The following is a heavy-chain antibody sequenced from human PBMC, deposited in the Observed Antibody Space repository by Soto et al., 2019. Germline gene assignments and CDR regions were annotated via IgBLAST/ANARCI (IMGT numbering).Heavy chain of an antibody. V-gene: IGHV1-2*02. D-gene: IGHD1-26*01. CDR2: INSVSGGA. CDR3: ARGGSYYAQ. CDR1: GNTHTIYF. Sequence: GAAVKVSCKASGNTHTIYFIHWLRQAPGQGLEWIGWINSVSGGANYAPRFQGRVSMTRDRSSATAFMDLSGLRSDDTAVYYCARGGSYYAQWGQGTLVTVSS. J-gene: IGHJ1*01.